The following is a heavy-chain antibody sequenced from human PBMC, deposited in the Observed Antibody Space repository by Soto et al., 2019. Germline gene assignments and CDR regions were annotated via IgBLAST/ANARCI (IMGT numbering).Heavy chain of an antibody. J-gene: IGHJ4*02. V-gene: IGHV3-23*01. CDR1: GFTFSIYA. Sequence: GGSLRLSCAASGFTFSIYAMNWVRQAPGKGPEWVSHISVTGDTYYADSVKGRFTISRDNSKNTLFLQMNSLRVEDTAVYYCAKSLSTATSFDYWGQGTPVTVPS. CDR3: AKSLSTATSFDY. CDR2: ISVTGDT.